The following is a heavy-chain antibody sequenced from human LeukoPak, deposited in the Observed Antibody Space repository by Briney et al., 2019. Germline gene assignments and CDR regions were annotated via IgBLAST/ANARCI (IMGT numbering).Heavy chain of an antibody. V-gene: IGHV3-20*04. J-gene: IGHJ4*02. Sequence: GGSLRLSCAASGFTFEDYGMSWVRQAPGKGLEWVSGINWNGVRTGYADSVKGRFTISRDISKNTLYLQINTLRAEDTAVYYCAGGYYSAPNYWGPGTLVTVSS. CDR2: INWNGVRT. D-gene: IGHD2/OR15-2a*01. CDR1: GFTFEDYG. CDR3: AGGYYSAPNY.